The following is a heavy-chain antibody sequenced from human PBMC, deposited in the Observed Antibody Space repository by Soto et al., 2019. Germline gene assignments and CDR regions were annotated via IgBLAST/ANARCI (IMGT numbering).Heavy chain of an antibody. CDR1: GFTFSGSA. D-gene: IGHD2-21*02. Sequence: PVGSLRLSCAASGFTFSGSAMHWVRQASGKGLEWVGRIRSKANSYATAYAASVKGRFTISRDDSKNTAYLQMNSLKTEDTAVYYCTRLLAYCGGDCYPRDYWGQGTLVTVSS. V-gene: IGHV3-73*01. J-gene: IGHJ4*02. CDR3: TRLLAYCGGDCYPRDY. CDR2: IRSKANSYAT.